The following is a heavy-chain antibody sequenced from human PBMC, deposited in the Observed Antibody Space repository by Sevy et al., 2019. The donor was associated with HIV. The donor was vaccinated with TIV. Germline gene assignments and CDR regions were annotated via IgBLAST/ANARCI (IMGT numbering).Heavy chain of an antibody. CDR3: AREKPSAAVAADY. J-gene: IGHJ4*02. CDR1: GFSFSTYW. D-gene: IGHD6-19*01. CDR2: IKEDGSEK. V-gene: IGHV3-7*01. Sequence: GGSLRLSCAASGFSFSTYWMSWVLQAPGKGLEWVANIKEDGSEKYHVDSVKGRFTISRDNAEKSLYLQMNSLRAEDTALYYCAREKPSAAVAADYWGQGTLVTVSS.